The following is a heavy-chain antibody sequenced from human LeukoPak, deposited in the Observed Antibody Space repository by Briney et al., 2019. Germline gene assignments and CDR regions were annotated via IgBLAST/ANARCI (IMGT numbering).Heavy chain of an antibody. J-gene: IGHJ4*02. CDR1: GFTFSSYS. CDR3: ARPGIAVAGEFFDY. V-gene: IGHV3-21*01. D-gene: IGHD6-19*01. Sequence: GGSLRLSCAASGFTFSSYSMDWVRQAPGKGLEWVSFIRSSSSYIYYADSVKGRFTISRDNAKNSLYLQMNSLRAEDTAVYYCARPGIAVAGEFFDYWGQGTLVTVSS. CDR2: IRSSSSYI.